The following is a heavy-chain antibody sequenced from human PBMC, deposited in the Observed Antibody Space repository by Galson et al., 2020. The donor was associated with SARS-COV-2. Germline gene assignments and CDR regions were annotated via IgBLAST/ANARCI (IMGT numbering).Heavy chain of an antibody. V-gene: IGHV3-33*01. CDR3: ARAKDFRHWLGNPRKDYYYAMDV. Sequence: GSLRLSCAASGFTFSSYAVHWVRQAPGKGLEWVAVIWYDERNEYYADSVKGRLTISRDNSKNTLYLQVNSLRAEDTAVYYCARAKDFRHWLGNPRKDYYYAMDVWGRGTTVTVSS. D-gene: IGHD6-19*01. CDR1: GFTFSSYA. J-gene: IGHJ6*02. CDR2: IWYDERNE.